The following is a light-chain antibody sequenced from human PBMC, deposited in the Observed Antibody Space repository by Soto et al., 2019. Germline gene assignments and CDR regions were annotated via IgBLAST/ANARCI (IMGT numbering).Light chain of an antibody. CDR3: QEDHIWPPMST. CDR1: QSVSSN. Sequence: EIVMTQSPATLSASPGERATLSCTASQSVSSNLAWYQQTPGQAPRLLISGAATRATGIPARFSGSGSGTEFTLTISSLESEDFAVYYCQEDHIWPPMSTFGPGAKLEIK. J-gene: IGKJ2*02. V-gene: IGKV3-15*01. CDR2: GAA.